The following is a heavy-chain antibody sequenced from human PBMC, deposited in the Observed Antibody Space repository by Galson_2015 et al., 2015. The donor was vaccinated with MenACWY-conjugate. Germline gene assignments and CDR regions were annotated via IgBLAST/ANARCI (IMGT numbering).Heavy chain of an antibody. J-gene: IGHJ4*02. CDR1: GYTFTSYG. CDR2: IGTYNGYT. Sequence: SVKVSCKASGYTFTSYGISWVRQAPGQGLKWMGWIGTYNGYTNSAQKVQGRVTMTIDTSTSTAYMELRSLRSDDTAVYYCARDVCSASCSPNIYYFDYWGQGTLVTVSS. D-gene: IGHD2-2*01. V-gene: IGHV1-18*01. CDR3: ARDVCSASCSPNIYYFDY.